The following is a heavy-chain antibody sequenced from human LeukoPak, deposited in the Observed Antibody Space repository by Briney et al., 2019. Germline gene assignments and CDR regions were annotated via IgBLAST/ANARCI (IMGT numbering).Heavy chain of an antibody. CDR3: AKQANYDILTGYFDY. CDR2: ISYDGSIK. D-gene: IGHD3-9*01. CDR1: GFTFSSYA. J-gene: IGHJ4*02. Sequence: GGSLRLSCAASGFTFSSYAMHWVRQAPGKGLEWVAVISYDGSIKYYADSVKGRFTISRDNSKNTLYLQMNSLRAEDTAVYYCAKQANYDILTGYFDYWGQGTLVTVSS. V-gene: IGHV3-30-3*02.